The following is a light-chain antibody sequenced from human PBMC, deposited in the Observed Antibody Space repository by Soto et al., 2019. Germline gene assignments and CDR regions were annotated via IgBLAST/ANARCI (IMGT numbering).Light chain of an antibody. V-gene: IGKV3-20*01. CDR3: HQYGILLS. Sequence: DIVLTQSPGTLSLSPGERATLSCRASKTVSNNCITWYQQIPGQAPRLFIYAASRRATGVPDRFSGSGSGTDFTLTISRLQPEAFAVYYCHQYGILLSFGGGTKVEIK. CDR2: AAS. J-gene: IGKJ4*01. CDR1: KTVSNNC.